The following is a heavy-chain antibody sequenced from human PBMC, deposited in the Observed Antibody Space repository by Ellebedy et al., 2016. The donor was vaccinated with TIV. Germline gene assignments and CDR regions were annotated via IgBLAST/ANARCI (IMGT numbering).Heavy chain of an antibody. CDR2: LTGSGDSS. J-gene: IGHJ4*02. Sequence: GESLKISCAASGFTFSSTAMTWVRQAPGKGLEWVSGLTGSGDSSFYADSVKGRFTISRDNSKNTLYLQMNGLRAEDTAVYYCAKERTSGWDYWGQGTLVTVSS. CDR1: GFTFSSTA. CDR3: AKERTSGWDY. D-gene: IGHD6-19*01. V-gene: IGHV3-23*01.